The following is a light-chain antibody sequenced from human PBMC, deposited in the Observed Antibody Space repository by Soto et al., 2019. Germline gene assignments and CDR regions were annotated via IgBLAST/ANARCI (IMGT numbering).Light chain of an antibody. CDR2: KAS. CDR1: QSINTW. J-gene: IGKJ1*01. V-gene: IGKV1-5*03. CDR3: QQDKTYSQ. Sequence: DIQMTQSPSTLSASVGDRVTITCRASQSINTWLAWYQLKPGRAPKLLIYKASTLESGVSSRFSGSGSGTEFTITSSSRQHDDFETYYCQQDKTYSQFGQGNRVEIQ.